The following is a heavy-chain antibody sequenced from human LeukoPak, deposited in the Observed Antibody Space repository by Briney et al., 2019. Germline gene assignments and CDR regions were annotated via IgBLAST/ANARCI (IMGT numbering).Heavy chain of an antibody. V-gene: IGHV7-4-1*02. D-gene: IGHD3-10*01. Sequence: ASVTVSCKASGYTFTTYAMNWVRQAPGQGLEWMGWINTNTGNPTYAQGFTGRFVFSLDTSVSSAYLQISSLKAEDSAVYYCTLSYYGSGSSFDYWGQGTLVTVSS. CDR1: GYTFTTYA. J-gene: IGHJ4*02. CDR2: INTNTGNP. CDR3: TLSYYGSGSSFDY.